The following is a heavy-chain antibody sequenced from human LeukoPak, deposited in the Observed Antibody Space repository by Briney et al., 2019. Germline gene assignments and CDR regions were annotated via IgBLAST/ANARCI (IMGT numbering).Heavy chain of an antibody. CDR2: IKQDGSDK. D-gene: IGHD1-26*01. V-gene: IGHV3-7*01. CDR1: GFTFSNYW. J-gene: IGHJ5*01. Sequence: GGSLRLSCAASGFTFSNYWMTWVRQAPGSGLEWVANIKQDGSDKYYVDSVKGQFTISRDNAKNSLYLQMNSLRAEDTAVYYCAKNGGSFDSWGQGALVTVSS. CDR3: AKNGGSFDS.